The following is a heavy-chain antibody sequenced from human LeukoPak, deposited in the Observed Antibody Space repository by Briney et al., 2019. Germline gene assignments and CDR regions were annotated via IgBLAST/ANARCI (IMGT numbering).Heavy chain of an antibody. J-gene: IGHJ4*02. CDR3: ARDGITMRILEY. Sequence: GGTLRLSCAASGFTFSNFGMSWVRQAPGKGLEWVSVIYSGGSTYYADSMKGRFTISRDNAKNSLYLQMDSLRAEDTAVYYCARDGITMRILEYWGQGTLVTVSS. V-gene: IGHV3-66*01. CDR1: GFTFSNFG. D-gene: IGHD3-10*01. CDR2: IYSGGST.